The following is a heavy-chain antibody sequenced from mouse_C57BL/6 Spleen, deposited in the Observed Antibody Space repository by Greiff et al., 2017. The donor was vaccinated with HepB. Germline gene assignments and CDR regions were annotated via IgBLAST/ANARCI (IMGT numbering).Heavy chain of an antibody. CDR3: ATLSYYSKDWYFDV. CDR2: IWSGGST. V-gene: IGHV2-2*01. J-gene: IGHJ1*03. Sequence: QVQLQQSGPGLVQPSQSLSITCTVSGFSLTSYGVHWVRQSPGKGLEWLGVIWSGGSTDYNAAFISRLSISKDNSKSQVFFKMNSLQADDTAIYYCATLSYYSKDWYFDVWGTGTTVTVSS. D-gene: IGHD2-5*01. CDR1: GFSLTSYG.